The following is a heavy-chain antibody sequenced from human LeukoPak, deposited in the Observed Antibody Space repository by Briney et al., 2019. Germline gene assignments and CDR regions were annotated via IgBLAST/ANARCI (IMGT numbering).Heavy chain of an antibody. CDR3: ARRRLLWFGELLPSFRGYFDY. V-gene: IGHV4-38-2*02. D-gene: IGHD3-10*01. J-gene: IGHJ4*02. Sequence: SETLSLTCTVSGYSISSGYYWGWIRRPPGKGLEWIGSIYHSGSTYYNPSLKSRVTISVDTSKNQFSLKLSSVTAADTAVYYCARRRLLWFGELLPSFRGYFDYWGQGTLVTVSS. CDR2: IYHSGST. CDR1: GYSISSGYY.